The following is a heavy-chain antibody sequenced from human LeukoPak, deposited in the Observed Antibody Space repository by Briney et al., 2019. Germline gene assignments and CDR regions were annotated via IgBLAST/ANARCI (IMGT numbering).Heavy chain of an antibody. CDR2: ISAYNGNT. V-gene: IGHV1-18*01. CDR1: GYTFTSYD. D-gene: IGHD6-13*01. Sequence: EASVKVSCKASGYTFTSYDISWVRQAPGQGLEWMGRISAYNGNTYYAQKLQGRVTMTTDTSTSTAYMELRSLRSEDTAVYYCASLYSSSWYDYMDVWGKGTTVTVSS. CDR3: ASLYSSSWYDYMDV. J-gene: IGHJ6*03.